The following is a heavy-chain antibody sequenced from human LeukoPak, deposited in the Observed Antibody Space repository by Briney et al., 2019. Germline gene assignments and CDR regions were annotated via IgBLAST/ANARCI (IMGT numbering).Heavy chain of an antibody. V-gene: IGHV1-46*01. CDR2: INPSGGST. D-gene: IGHD4-17*01. Sequence: GASVKVSCKASGGTFSSYAISWVRQAPGQGLEWMGIINPSGGSTSYAQKFQGRVTMTRDTSTSTVYMDLSSLRSEDTAVYYCARDLKTTVTTGYFDYWGQGTLVTVSS. J-gene: IGHJ4*02. CDR1: GGTFSSYA. CDR3: ARDLKTTVTTGYFDY.